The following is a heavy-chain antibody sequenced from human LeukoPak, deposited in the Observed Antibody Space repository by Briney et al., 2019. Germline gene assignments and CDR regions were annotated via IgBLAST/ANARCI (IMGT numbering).Heavy chain of an antibody. V-gene: IGHV3-48*03. D-gene: IGHD3-16*01. CDR1: GFTFSSYE. CDR2: ISSSGSTI. Sequence: GGSLRLSCAASGFTFSSYEMNWVRQAPGKGLEWVSYISSSGSTIYYADSVKGRFTISRDNAKNSLYLQMNSLRAEDTAVYYCAAFMISFDYWGQGTLVTVSS. J-gene: IGHJ4*02. CDR3: AAFMISFDY.